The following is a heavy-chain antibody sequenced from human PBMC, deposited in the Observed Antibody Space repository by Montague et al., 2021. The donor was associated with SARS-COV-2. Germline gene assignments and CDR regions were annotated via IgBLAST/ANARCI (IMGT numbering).Heavy chain of an antibody. J-gene: IGHJ3*02. CDR3: ARAAQKQYVLLWFGELLHDAFDM. V-gene: IGHV3-30-3*01. D-gene: IGHD3-10*01. Sequence: SLRLSFAASGFTFSSYAMHWVRQAPGKGLEWVAVISYDGSNKYYADSVKGRFTISRDNSKNTLYLQMNSLRAEDTAVYYCARAAQKQYVLLWFGELLHDAFDMWGQGTMVTVSS. CDR2: ISYDGSNK. CDR1: GFTFSSYA.